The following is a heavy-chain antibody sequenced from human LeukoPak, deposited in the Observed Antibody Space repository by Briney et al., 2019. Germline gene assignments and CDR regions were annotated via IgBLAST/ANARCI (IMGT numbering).Heavy chain of an antibody. V-gene: IGHV3-23*01. CDR1: GFTFSSYA. Sequence: PGGSLRLSCAASGFTFSSYAMSWVRQAPGKGLEWVSTISGGGGSTYYADSVKGRFTISRDNSKNTLYLQMNSLRAEDTAVYYCARVFYYYDSSGYYHFDYWGQGTLVTVSS. J-gene: IGHJ4*02. D-gene: IGHD3-22*01. CDR2: ISGGGGST. CDR3: ARVFYYYDSSGYYHFDY.